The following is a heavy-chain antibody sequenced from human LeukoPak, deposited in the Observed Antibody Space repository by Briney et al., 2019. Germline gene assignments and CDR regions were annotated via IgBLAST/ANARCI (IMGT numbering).Heavy chain of an antibody. CDR1: GGSISSSNW. CDR3: ARDRYGDGFAHFDY. CDR2: VFHGGST. V-gene: IGHV4-4*02. Sequence: PSETLSLTCAVSGGSISSSNWWSWVRQPPGKGLEWIGEVFHGGSTNFNPSLKSRVTISVDRSKNQFSLRLSSVTAADTAVYYCARDRYGDGFAHFDYWGQGALVTVSS. J-gene: IGHJ4*02. D-gene: IGHD5-24*01.